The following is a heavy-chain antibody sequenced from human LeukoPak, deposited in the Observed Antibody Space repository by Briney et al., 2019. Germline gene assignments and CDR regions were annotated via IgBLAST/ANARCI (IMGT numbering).Heavy chain of an antibody. CDR3: ARDWAHGSFDL. D-gene: IGHD3-16*01. CDR2: INPSGGST. Sequence: ASVKVSCKASGYTFTSYYMHWVRQAPGQGLEWMGIINPSGGSTSYAQKFQGRITVTSDTSTATVYMELRSLRLEDTAVYFCARDWAHGSFDLWGQGTLVTVSS. CDR1: GYTFTSYY. J-gene: IGHJ4*02. V-gene: IGHV1-46*01.